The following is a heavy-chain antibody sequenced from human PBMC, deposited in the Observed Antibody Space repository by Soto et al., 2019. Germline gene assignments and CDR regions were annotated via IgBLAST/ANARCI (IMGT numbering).Heavy chain of an antibody. V-gene: IGHV3-15*01. Sequence: GRSLRLSCAASGFTFSDAWMSWFRQAPGEGLEWVGRIKSKTDGGTTDYAAPVKGRFTISRDDSKNTLYLQMNSLKTEDTAVYYCTTGLAGTTVNYYYYGMDVWGQGTTVTVSS. CDR2: IKSKTDGGTT. D-gene: IGHD1-7*01. J-gene: IGHJ6*02. CDR3: TTGLAGTTVNYYYYGMDV. CDR1: GFTFSDAW.